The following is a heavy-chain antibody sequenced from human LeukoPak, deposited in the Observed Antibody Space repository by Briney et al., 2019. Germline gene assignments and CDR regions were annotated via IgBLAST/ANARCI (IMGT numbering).Heavy chain of an antibody. D-gene: IGHD3-16*01. CDR3: ARRLADDGGLDY. J-gene: IGHJ4*02. V-gene: IGHV3-48*03. CDR2: ISSSGSTI. Sequence: GGSLRLSCAASGFTFSSYEMNWVRQAPGKGLEWVSYISSSGSTIYYADSVKGRFTISRDNAKNSLYLQMNSLRAEDTAVYYCARRLADDGGLDYWGQGTLVTVSS. CDR1: GFTFSSYE.